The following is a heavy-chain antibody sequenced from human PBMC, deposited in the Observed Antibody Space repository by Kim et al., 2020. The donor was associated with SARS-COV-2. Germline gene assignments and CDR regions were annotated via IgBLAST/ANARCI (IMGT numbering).Heavy chain of an antibody. V-gene: IGHV4-59*13. D-gene: IGHD3-10*01. CDR3: ARATSDYYGSGSPYYFDY. CDR2: IYYSGST. CDR1: GGSISSYY. Sequence: SETLSLTCTVSGGSISSYYWSWIRQPPGKGLEWIGYIYYSGSTNYNPSLKSRVTISVDTSKNQFSLKLSSVTAADTAVYYCARATSDYYGSGSPYYFDYWGQGTLVTVSS. J-gene: IGHJ4*02.